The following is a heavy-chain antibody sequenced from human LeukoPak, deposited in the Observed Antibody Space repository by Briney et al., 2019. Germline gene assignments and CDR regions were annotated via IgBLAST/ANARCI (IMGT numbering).Heavy chain of an antibody. CDR3: ASCEAAAGSLQH. Sequence: ASVKVSCKASGYTFTGYYMHWVRQAPGQGLEWMGWINPNSGGTNYAQKFQGRVTMTRETSIRTAYMELSRLRSDDTAVYYCASCEAAAGSLQHWGQGTLVTVSS. CDR2: INPNSGGT. J-gene: IGHJ1*01. V-gene: IGHV1-2*02. D-gene: IGHD6-13*01. CDR1: GYTFTGYY.